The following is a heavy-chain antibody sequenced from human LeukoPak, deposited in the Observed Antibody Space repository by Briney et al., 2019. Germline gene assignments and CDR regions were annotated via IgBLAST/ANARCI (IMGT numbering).Heavy chain of an antibody. V-gene: IGHV3-33*08. CDR1: GFTFSSYS. CDR2: IWYDGSNK. J-gene: IGHJ4*02. Sequence: GGSLRLSCAASGFTFSSYSMNWVRQAPGKGLEWVAVIWYDGSNKYYADSVKGRFTISRDNSKNTLYLQMNSLRAEDTAVYYCARVPSPFWNRDDYFDYWGQGTLVTVSS. D-gene: IGHD3-3*01. CDR3: ARVPSPFWNRDDYFDY.